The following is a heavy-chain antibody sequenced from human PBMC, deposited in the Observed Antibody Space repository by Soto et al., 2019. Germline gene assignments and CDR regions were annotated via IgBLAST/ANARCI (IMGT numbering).Heavy chain of an antibody. Sequence: EVQLLESGGGLVQPGGSLRLSFAASGFTFSSYAMSWVRQAPGKGLEWVSAISGSGGSTYYADSVKGRFTISRDNSKNTLYLQMNSLRDEDTAVYYCARRSSGWYFDYWGQGTLVTVSS. CDR1: GFTFSSYA. CDR3: ARRSSGWYFDY. J-gene: IGHJ4*02. CDR2: ISGSGGST. D-gene: IGHD6-19*01. V-gene: IGHV3-23*01.